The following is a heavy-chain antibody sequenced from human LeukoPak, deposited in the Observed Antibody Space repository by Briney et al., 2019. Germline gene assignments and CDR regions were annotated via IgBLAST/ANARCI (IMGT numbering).Heavy chain of an antibody. CDR1: GGSISSGGYY. CDR2: IYYSGST. V-gene: IGHV4-31*03. Sequence: KPSETLSLTCTVSGGSISSGGYYWSWIRQHPGKGLEWIGYIYYSGSTYYNPSLKSRVTISVDTSKNQFSLKLSSVTAADTAVYYCARATVTPSVAFDIWGQGTMVTVSS. J-gene: IGHJ3*02. D-gene: IGHD4-17*01. CDR3: ARATVTPSVAFDI.